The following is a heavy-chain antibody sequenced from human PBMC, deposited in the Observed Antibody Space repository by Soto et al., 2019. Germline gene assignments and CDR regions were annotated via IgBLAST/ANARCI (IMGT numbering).Heavy chain of an antibody. CDR1: GFTFTRYS. Sequence: GGSLRLSCAASGFTFTRYSMNWVRQAPGKGLEWVSSISSTTNYIYYADSMKGRFTVSRDNAKNSVYLEMNSLSAEDTALYYCARESEDLTSNFDYWGQGTLVTVSS. J-gene: IGHJ4*02. V-gene: IGHV3-21*01. CDR3: ARESEDLTSNFDY. CDR2: ISSTTNYI.